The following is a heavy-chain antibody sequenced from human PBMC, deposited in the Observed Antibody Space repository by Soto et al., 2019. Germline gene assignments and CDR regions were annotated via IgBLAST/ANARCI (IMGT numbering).Heavy chain of an antibody. CDR1: GYTFTDYY. D-gene: IGHD3-10*01. V-gene: IGHV1-2*04. CDR2: INPYSGGT. CDR3: VIARATVVPNSIDP. Sequence: QVQLVQSGAEVKKPGASVKVSCKASGYTFTDYYVHWVRQAPGQGLEWMGWINPYSGGTNYAQKFQDWVPMIGAMSASRAFLELTTLLSDDTAVYFCVIARATVVPNSIDPWGQGTLVIVSS. J-gene: IGHJ5*02.